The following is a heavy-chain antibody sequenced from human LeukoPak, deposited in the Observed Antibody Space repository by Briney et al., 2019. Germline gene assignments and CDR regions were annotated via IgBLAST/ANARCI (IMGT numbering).Heavy chain of an antibody. V-gene: IGHV4-39*07. CDR3: ARDSRDGYNPHY. D-gene: IGHD5-24*01. J-gene: IGHJ4*02. CDR2: IYYSGST. CDR1: GGSISSSSYY. Sequence: NPSETLSLTCTVSGGSISSSSYYWGWIRQPPGKGLEWIGSIYYSGSTYYNPSLKSRVTISVDTSKNQFSLKLSSVTAADTAVYYCARDSRDGYNPHYWGQGTLVTVSS.